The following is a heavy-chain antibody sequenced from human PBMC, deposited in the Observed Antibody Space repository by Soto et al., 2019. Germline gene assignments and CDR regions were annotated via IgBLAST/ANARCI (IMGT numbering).Heavy chain of an antibody. V-gene: IGHV1-69*13. CDR1: GGTFSSYA. CDR3: ARGSRYYDFWSGYYPTEVWFDP. D-gene: IGHD3-3*01. J-gene: IGHJ5*02. CDR2: IIPIFGTA. Sequence: SVKVSCKASGGTFSSYAISWVRQAPGQGLEWMGGIIPIFGTANYAQKFQGRVTITADESTSTAYMELSSLRSEDTAVYYCARGSRYYDFWSGYYPTEVWFDPWGQGTLVTVSS.